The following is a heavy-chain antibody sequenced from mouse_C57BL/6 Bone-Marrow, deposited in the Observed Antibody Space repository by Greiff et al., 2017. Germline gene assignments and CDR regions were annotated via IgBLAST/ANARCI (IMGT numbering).Heavy chain of an antibody. Sequence: QVQLQQPGAELVMPGASVKLSCKASGYTFTSYWMHWVKQRPGQGLEWIGEIDPSDSYTNYNQKFKGKSTLTVDKSSSTAYMQLSSLTSEDSAVYYCARGDRFYYFDYWGQGTTLTVSS. CDR1: GYTFTSYW. V-gene: IGHV1-69*01. CDR3: ARGDRFYYFDY. CDR2: IDPSDSYT. J-gene: IGHJ2*01.